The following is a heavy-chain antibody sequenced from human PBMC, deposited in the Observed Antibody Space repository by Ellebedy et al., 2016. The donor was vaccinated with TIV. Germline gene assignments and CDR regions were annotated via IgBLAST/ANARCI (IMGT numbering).Heavy chain of an antibody. Sequence: ASVKVSCKASGYTFTSYGISWVRQAPGQGIEWMGWIGTYNGQTKYAQKVQGRVMMTTDTSTSTVYVEVRSLRSDDTALYYCARDRGYGDDTFDYWGPGTLVTVSS. CDR1: GYTFTSYG. CDR3: ARDRGYGDDTFDY. D-gene: IGHD4-17*01. CDR2: IGTYNGQT. V-gene: IGHV1-18*04. J-gene: IGHJ4*02.